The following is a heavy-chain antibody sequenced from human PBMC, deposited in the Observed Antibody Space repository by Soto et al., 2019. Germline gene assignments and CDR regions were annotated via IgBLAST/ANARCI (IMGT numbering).Heavy chain of an antibody. CDR2: IYYSGST. CDR1: GGSISSGGYY. V-gene: IGHV4-31*03. CDR3: ARDQYHYGYGMDV. J-gene: IGHJ6*02. D-gene: IGHD4-17*01. Sequence: QVQLQESGPGLVKPSQTLSLTCTVSGGSISSGGYYWSWIRQHQGKGLEWIGYIYYSGSTCYNPSLKSRVTISVDTSKNQFSLKLSSVTAADTAVYYCARDQYHYGYGMDVWGQGTTVTVSS.